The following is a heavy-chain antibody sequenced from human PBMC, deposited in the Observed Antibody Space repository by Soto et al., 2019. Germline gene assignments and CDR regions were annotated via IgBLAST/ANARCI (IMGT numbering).Heavy chain of an antibody. Sequence: SVKVSCKASGGTFSSYAISWVRQAPGQGLEWMGGIIPIFGTANYAQKFQGRLTLTSDMPSRTVYMQLSNLRSDDTAVYYCAGASSRVSSVVAAYWGQGTLVTVSS. V-gene: IGHV1-69*05. CDR2: IIPIFGTA. CDR1: GGTFSSYA. D-gene: IGHD2-15*01. J-gene: IGHJ4*02. CDR3: AGASSRVSSVVAAY.